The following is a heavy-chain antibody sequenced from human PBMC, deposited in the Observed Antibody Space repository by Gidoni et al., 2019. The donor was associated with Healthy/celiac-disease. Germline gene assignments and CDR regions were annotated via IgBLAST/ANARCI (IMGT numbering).Heavy chain of an antibody. J-gene: IGHJ5*02. CDR3: ARDVGGKVVVPAAIRRRDP. Sequence: VQLVASGGGLVTPGGSLRLSCSASGFTFSSYTMPWVRQAPGKGLEWVSSISSSSSYIYYADSGKGRFTISRDNAKNSLYLQMNSLRAEDTAVYYWARDVGGKVVVPAAIRRRDPWGQGTLVTVSS. CDR1: GFTFSSYT. V-gene: IGHV3-21*01. CDR2: ISSSSSYI. D-gene: IGHD2-2*01.